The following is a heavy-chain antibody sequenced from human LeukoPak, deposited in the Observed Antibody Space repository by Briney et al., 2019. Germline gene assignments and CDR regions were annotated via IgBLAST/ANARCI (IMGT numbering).Heavy chain of an antibody. D-gene: IGHD3-16*01. CDR3: ARGGGLDV. V-gene: IGHV3-7*03. CDR2: IKQDGSEK. CDR1: GFTFTNAW. Sequence: GGSLRLSCVDSGFTFTNAWMSWVRQAPGKGLEWVANIKQDGSEKYYVDSVKGRFTISRDNAKNSLYLQMSNLRAEDTAVYFCARGGGLDVWGQGATVTVSS. J-gene: IGHJ6*02.